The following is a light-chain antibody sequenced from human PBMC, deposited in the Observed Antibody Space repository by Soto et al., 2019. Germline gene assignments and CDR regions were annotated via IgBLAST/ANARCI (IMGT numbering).Light chain of an antibody. Sequence: EIVLTQSPGTLSLSPGERATLSCRASQCVTSSYLAWYQRKPGQAPRLLIFAASTRATGIPDRFSGSGSGTDFTLTISRLEPEDFALYYCQQYGSTPPTFGQGTKVEIK. CDR2: AAS. V-gene: IGKV3-20*01. J-gene: IGKJ2*01. CDR3: QQYGSTPPT. CDR1: QCVTSSY.